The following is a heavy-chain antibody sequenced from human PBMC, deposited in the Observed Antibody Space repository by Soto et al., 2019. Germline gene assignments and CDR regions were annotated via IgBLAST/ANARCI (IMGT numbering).Heavy chain of an antibody. CDR2: IHHSGST. V-gene: IGHV4-38-2*02. CDR1: GYSISSGYY. J-gene: IGHJ6*02. CDR3: ARENGDYDYYYYGMDV. Sequence: SETLSLTCAVSGYSISSGYYWGWIRQPPGKGLEWIGSIHHSGSTHYNPSLKSRVIISVDTSKNQFSLKLSSVTAADTAVYYCARENGDYDYYYYGMDVWGQGTTVTVSS. D-gene: IGHD4-17*01.